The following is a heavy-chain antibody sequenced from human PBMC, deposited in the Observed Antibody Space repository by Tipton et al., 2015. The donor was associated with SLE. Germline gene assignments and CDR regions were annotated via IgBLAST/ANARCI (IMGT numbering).Heavy chain of an antibody. J-gene: IGHJ4*02. CDR2: ISSSGSTI. D-gene: IGHD2-21*02. Sequence: SLRLSCAASGFTFSSYEMNWVRQAPGKGLEWVSYISSSGSTIYYADSVKGRFTISRDNAKNSLYLQMNSLRAENTAVYYCARTHDGGDCLAPYFDYWGQGTLVTVSS. V-gene: IGHV3-48*03. CDR1: GFTFSSYE. CDR3: ARTHDGGDCLAPYFDY.